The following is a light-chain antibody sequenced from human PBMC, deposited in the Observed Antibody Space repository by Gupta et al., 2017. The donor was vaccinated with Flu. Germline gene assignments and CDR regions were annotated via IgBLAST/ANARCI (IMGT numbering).Light chain of an antibody. CDR2: VAS. CDR3: PQYGNSPLSS. J-gene: IGKJ2*03. V-gene: IGKV3-20*01. Sequence: EIVLTQSLGSLSLSPGERATVACTASQSSSSSNLAWYQQKPSQAATLLVYVASSKDTGIPDRFSGSGCGTDLTLIISRREHEDFAVYFCPQYGNSPLSSFGQWTKVEIK. CDR1: QSSSSSN.